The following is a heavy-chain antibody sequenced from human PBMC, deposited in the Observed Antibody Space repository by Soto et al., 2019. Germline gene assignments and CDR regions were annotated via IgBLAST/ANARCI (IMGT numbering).Heavy chain of an antibody. D-gene: IGHD2-8*02. CDR1: GVTFSDYS. CDR3: ARVWYYFDY. J-gene: IGHJ4*02. Sequence: GSLRLSCAASGVTFSDYSMSWIHQAPGKGLEWVSYISSSGSTINYADSVKGRFTIYRDNAKNSLYLQMNSLRAEDTAVYYCARVWYYFDYWGQGSLVTVSS. V-gene: IGHV3-11*01. CDR2: ISSSGSTI.